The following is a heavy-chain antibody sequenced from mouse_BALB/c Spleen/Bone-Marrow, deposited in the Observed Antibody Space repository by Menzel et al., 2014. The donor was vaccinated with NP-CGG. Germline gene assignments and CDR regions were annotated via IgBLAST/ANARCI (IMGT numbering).Heavy chain of an antibody. Sequence: EVKLLESGPELVKPGASVKISCKTSGYTFTEYTMHWVKQSQGKSLEWIGGINPNNGGTSYNQKFKGKATLTVDKSSSTAYMELRSLTSEDSAVYYCARRYYGPYVMDNWGQGTSVTVSS. D-gene: IGHD1-2*01. CDR2: INPNNGGT. J-gene: IGHJ4*01. CDR1: GYTFTEYT. CDR3: ARRYYGPYVMDN. V-gene: IGHV1-18*01.